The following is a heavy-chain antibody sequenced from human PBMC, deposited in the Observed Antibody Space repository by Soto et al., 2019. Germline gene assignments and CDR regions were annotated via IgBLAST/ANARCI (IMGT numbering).Heavy chain of an antibody. V-gene: IGHV3-30-3*01. Sequence: AGGSLRLSCAASGFTFSSYAMHWVRQAPGKGLEWVAVISYDGSNKYYADSVKGRFTISRDNSKNTLYLQMNSLRAEDTAVYYCARDHYYDSSGYYPSAFYYYYGMDVWGQGTTVTVSS. CDR2: ISYDGSNK. J-gene: IGHJ6*02. CDR1: GFTFSSYA. D-gene: IGHD3-22*01. CDR3: ARDHYYDSSGYYPSAFYYYYGMDV.